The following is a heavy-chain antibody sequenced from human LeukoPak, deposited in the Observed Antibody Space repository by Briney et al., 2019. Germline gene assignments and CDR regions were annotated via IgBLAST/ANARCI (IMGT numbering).Heavy chain of an antibody. Sequence: GGSLRLSCAASGFTFSRYWMHWVRQAPGKGLVWVLRMNTDGSRTDYADSVKGRFTISRDNAKNILYLQMNSLGAEDTAVYSCASDFTGRDDYWGQGTLVTVSS. J-gene: IGHJ4*02. CDR3: ASDFTGRDDY. D-gene: IGHD2-8*02. CDR1: GFTFSRYW. CDR2: MNTDGSRT. V-gene: IGHV3-74*01.